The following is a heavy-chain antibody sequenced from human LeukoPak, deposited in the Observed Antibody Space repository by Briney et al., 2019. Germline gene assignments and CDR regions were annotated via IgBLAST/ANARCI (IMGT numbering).Heavy chain of an antibody. CDR1: GFTFSSYS. D-gene: IGHD3-9*01. CDR3: ARDPGYYDILTGSYYFDY. CDR2: ISSSSSYI. Sequence: GGSLRLSYAASGFTFSSYSMNWVRQAPGKGLEWVSSISSSSSYIYYADSVKGRFTISRDNAKNSLYLQMNSLRAEDTAVYYCARDPGYYDILTGSYYFDYWGQGTLVTVSS. V-gene: IGHV3-21*01. J-gene: IGHJ4*02.